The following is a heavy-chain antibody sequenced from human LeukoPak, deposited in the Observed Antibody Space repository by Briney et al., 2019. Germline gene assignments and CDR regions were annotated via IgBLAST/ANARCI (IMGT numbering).Heavy chain of an antibody. J-gene: IGHJ5*02. Sequence: PSETLSLTCTVSGDSISSYYWSWIRQPPGKGLEWIGYIYYSGSTKYNPSLKSRVTISVDTSKNQFSLKLNSVTAADTAVYYCARGGAGNCGGACYPNWFDPWGQGTLITVSS. CDR3: ARGGAGNCGGACYPNWFDP. CDR2: IYYSGST. CDR1: GDSISSYY. D-gene: IGHD2-21*02. V-gene: IGHV4-59*01.